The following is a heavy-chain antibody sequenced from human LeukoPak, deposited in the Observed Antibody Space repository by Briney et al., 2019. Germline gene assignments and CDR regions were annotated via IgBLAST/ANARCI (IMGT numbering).Heavy chain of an antibody. CDR3: ARDRLRVLWFGEVGYYGMDV. CDR1: GGSISSYY. D-gene: IGHD3-10*01. V-gene: IGHV4-59*01. Sequence: PSETLSLTCTVSGGSISSYYWSWIRQPPGKGLEWIGYIYYSGSTNYNPSLKSRVTISVDTSKNQFSLKLSSVTAADTAVYYCARDRLRVLWFGEVGYYGMDVWGQGTTVTVSS. J-gene: IGHJ6*02. CDR2: IYYSGST.